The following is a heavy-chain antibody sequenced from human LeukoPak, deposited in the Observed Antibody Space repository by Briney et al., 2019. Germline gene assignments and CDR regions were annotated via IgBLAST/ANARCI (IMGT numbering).Heavy chain of an antibody. J-gene: IGHJ4*02. Sequence: GGSLRLSCAASGFTFRSYAMSWVRQAPGKGLEWVSAISGSGGSIYYADSVKGRFTISRDNSKNTLYLQMNSLRAEDTAVYYCAKDINHYDSSGLSDYWGQGTLVTVSS. CDR2: ISGSGGSI. V-gene: IGHV3-23*01. D-gene: IGHD3-22*01. CDR1: GFTFRSYA. CDR3: AKDINHYDSSGLSDY.